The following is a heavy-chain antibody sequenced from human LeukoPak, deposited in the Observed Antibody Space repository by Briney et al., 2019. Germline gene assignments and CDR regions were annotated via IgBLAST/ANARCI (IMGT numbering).Heavy chain of an antibody. D-gene: IGHD2-15*01. CDR3: ARDDGSSYAFDI. Sequence: SETLSLTCTVSGGSISSYYWSWIRQPAGKGLEWIGRIYTSGITNYNPSLKSRVSMSVDTSKNQFSLNLSSVTAADTAVYYCARDDGSSYAFDIWGQGTMVTVSS. CDR2: IYTSGIT. J-gene: IGHJ3*02. V-gene: IGHV4-4*07. CDR1: GGSISSYY.